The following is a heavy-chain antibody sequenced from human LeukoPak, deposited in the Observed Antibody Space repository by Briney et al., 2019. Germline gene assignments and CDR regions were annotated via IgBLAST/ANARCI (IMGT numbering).Heavy chain of an antibody. J-gene: IGHJ5*02. CDR3: ARDGSVQEMATIPYET. CDR2: ISSSSSYR. V-gene: IGHV3-21*01. D-gene: IGHD5-24*01. Sequence: GGSLRLSCAASGFTFSSYSMNWVRQAPGKGLEWVSSISSSSSYRYYADSVKGRFTISRDNAKNSLYLQMNSLRAEDTAVYYCARDGSVQEMATIPYETWGQGTLVTVSS. CDR1: GFTFSSYS.